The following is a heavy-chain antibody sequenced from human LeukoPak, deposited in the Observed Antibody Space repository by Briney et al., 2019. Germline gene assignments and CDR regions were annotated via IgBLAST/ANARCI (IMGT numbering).Heavy chain of an antibody. V-gene: IGHV3-20*04. J-gene: IGHJ4*02. D-gene: IGHD3-10*01. CDR1: GFTFDDYA. CDR3: ARVGSYSFGDSFDY. CDR2: INWNGCST. Sequence: GGSLRLSCAACGFTFDDYAMIWVRQAPGKELAWVSGINWNGCSTDYADSLKGRFTISRDNSKKSLYLQMNSLRAEDTALYYCARVGSYSFGDSFDYWGQGTLVTVSS.